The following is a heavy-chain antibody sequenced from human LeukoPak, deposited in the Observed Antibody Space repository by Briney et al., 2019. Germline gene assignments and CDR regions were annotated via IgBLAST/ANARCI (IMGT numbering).Heavy chain of an antibody. J-gene: IGHJ5*02. CDR2: VYYSGIT. D-gene: IGHD3-3*01. Sequence: SETLSLTCTVSGGSISSDYWSWIRQPPGKGLEWIGYVYYSGITNYKPSLKSRVTISVGTSKNHFSLKLTSVTAADTAVYYCARLLGWSGPINWFDPWGRGTLVTVSS. CDR1: GGSISSDY. CDR3: ARLLGWSGPINWFDP. V-gene: IGHV4-59*08.